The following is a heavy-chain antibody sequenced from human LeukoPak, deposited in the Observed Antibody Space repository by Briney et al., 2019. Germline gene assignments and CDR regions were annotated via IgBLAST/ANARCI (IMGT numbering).Heavy chain of an antibody. CDR2: INPNSGGT. CDR3: ARGEKPETVAGPTDYYYYGMDV. V-gene: IGHV1-2*02. J-gene: IGHJ6*02. Sequence: ASVKVSFKASGYTFTGYYMHWVRQAPGQGLEWMAWINPNSGGTKYAQKFQGRVTMTRDTSISTAYMELSRLRSDDTAVYYCARGEKPETVAGPTDYYYYGMDVWGQGTTVTVSS. D-gene: IGHD6-19*01. CDR1: GYTFTGYY.